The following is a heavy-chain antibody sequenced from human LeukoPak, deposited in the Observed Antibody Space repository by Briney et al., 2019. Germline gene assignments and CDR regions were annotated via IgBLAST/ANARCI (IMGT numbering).Heavy chain of an antibody. CDR3: AIPRVPGWGTSPKLDY. V-gene: IGHV5-51*01. CDR1: GYSFTSYW. D-gene: IGHD2-2*01. CDR2: IYPGDSDT. Sequence: PGESLKISCKGSGYSFTSYWIGWVRQMPGKGLEWMGIIYPGDSDTRYSPSFQGQVTISADKSISTAYLQWSSLKASDTAMYYCAIPRVPGWGTSPKLDYWGQGTLVTVYS. J-gene: IGHJ4*02.